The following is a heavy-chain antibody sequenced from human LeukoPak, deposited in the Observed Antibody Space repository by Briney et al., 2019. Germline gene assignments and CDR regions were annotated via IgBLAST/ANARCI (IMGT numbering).Heavy chain of an antibody. Sequence: SKTLSLTCTVSGGSISSGGYYWSWIRQPPGKGLEWIGYIYHSGSTYYNPSLKSRVTISVDRSKNQFSLKLSSVTAADTAVYYCARDRMGYYGFDYWGQGTLVTVSS. V-gene: IGHV4-30-2*01. CDR3: ARDRMGYYGFDY. CDR1: GGSISSGGYY. D-gene: IGHD3-22*01. J-gene: IGHJ4*02. CDR2: IYHSGST.